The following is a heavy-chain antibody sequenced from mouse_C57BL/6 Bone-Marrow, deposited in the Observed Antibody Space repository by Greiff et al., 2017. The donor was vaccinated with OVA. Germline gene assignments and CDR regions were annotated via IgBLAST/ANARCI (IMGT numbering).Heavy chain of an antibody. CDR1: GYTFTSYG. V-gene: IGHV1-81*01. D-gene: IGHD2-10*01. Sequence: QVQLQQSGAELARPGASVKLSCKASGYTFTSYGISWVKQRTGQGLEWIGEIYPRSGNTYYNEKFKGKATLTADKSSSTAYMELRSLTSEDSAVYFGARPLLWPRYWYCDVWGTGTTVTVSS. J-gene: IGHJ1*03. CDR2: IYPRSGNT. CDR3: ARPLLWPRYWYCDV.